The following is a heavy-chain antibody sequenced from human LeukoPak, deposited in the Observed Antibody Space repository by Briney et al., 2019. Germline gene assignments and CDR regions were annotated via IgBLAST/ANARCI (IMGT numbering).Heavy chain of an antibody. CDR1: GFTFSSYA. CDR3: ASAYSGSYGYYYYMDV. J-gene: IGHJ6*03. D-gene: IGHD1-26*01. CDR2: ISSNGGST. Sequence: GGSLRLSCAASGFTFSSYAMHWVRQAPGKGLEYVSAISSNGGSTYYANSVKGRFTISRDNSKNTLYLQMGSLRAEDMAVYYCASAYSGSYGYYYYMDVWGKGTTVTISS. V-gene: IGHV3-64*01.